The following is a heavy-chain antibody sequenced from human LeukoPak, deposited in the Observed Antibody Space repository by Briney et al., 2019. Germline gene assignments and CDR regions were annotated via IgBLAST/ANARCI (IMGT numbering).Heavy chain of an antibody. V-gene: IGHV3-30*04. CDR1: GFTLGDYG. Sequence: GGSLRLSCTASGFTLGDYGMSWVRQAPGKGLEWVAVISYDGSNKYYADSVKGRFTISRDNSKNTLYLQMNSLRAEDTAVYYCARTYYYDSSGYYLGDYFDYWGQGTLVTVSS. D-gene: IGHD3-22*01. CDR2: ISYDGSNK. J-gene: IGHJ4*02. CDR3: ARTYYYDSSGYYLGDYFDY.